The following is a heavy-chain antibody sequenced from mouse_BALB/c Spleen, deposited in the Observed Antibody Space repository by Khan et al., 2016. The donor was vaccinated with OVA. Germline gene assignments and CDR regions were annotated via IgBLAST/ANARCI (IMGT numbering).Heavy chain of an antibody. V-gene: IGHV2-3*01. J-gene: IGHJ4*01. CDR3: AKFTPDYYSMDY. D-gene: IGHD1-1*01. Sequence: VQLQESGPGLVAPSQSLSITCTVSGFSLTTYGVNWVRQPPGKGPEWLGVIWDDGSTNYHSALISRLSISKDNSKSKVFLKLNSLQTDDTATYYCAKFTPDYYSMDYWGQGTSVTVSA. CDR1: GFSLTTYG. CDR2: IWDDGST.